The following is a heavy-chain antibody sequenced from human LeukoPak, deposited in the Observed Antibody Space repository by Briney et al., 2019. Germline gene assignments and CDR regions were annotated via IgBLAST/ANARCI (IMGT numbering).Heavy chain of an antibody. CDR1: GGFISSSSYY. J-gene: IGHJ3*02. CDR3: VSPYYYDSSGRPGPPHLWGGPHLHDAFDI. D-gene: IGHD3-22*01. Sequence: PSETLSLTCTVSGGFISSSSYYWGWIRQPPGKGLEWIGSIYYSGSTYYNPSLKSRVTISVDTSKNQFSLKLSSVTAADTAVYYCVSPYYYDSSGRPGPPHLWGGPHLHDAFDIWGQGTMVTVSS. CDR2: IYYSGST. V-gene: IGHV4-39*07.